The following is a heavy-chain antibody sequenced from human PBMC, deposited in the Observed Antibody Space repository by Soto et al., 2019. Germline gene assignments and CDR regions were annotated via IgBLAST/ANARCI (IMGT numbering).Heavy chain of an antibody. CDR2: MNPNSGNT. Sequence: ASVKVSCKASGYTFTSYDINWVRQATGQGLEWMGWMNPNSGNTGYAQKFQGRVTMTRNTSISTAYMELSSLRSEDTAVYYCARGGTTIFAYYGMDVWGQGTTVTVSS. J-gene: IGHJ6*02. CDR1: GYTFTSYD. D-gene: IGHD3-3*01. V-gene: IGHV1-8*01. CDR3: ARGGTTIFAYYGMDV.